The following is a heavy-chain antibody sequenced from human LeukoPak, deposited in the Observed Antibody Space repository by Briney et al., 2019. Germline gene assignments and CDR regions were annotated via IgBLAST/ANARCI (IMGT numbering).Heavy chain of an antibody. CDR3: ARGGSGWTPFDY. CDR1: GFTFSSYA. CDR2: ISYDGSNK. Sequence: PGGSLRLSCAASGFTFSSYAMHWVRQAPGKGLEWVAVISYDGSNKYYADSVKGRFTISRDNSKNTLYLQMNSLRAEDTAVYYCARGGSGWTPFDYWGQGTLVTVSS. V-gene: IGHV3-30*04. J-gene: IGHJ4*02. D-gene: IGHD6-19*01.